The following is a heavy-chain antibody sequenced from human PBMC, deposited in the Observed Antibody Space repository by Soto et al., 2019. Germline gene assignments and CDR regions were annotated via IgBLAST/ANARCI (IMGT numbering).Heavy chain of an antibody. D-gene: IGHD2-2*01. Sequence: GEALKISCKGSGYSFTNYWISWVRQMPGKGLEWMGRIDPSDSYTNYSPSFQGHVTISTDNSINTAYLQWSSLKASDTAMYYCARYCSSPSCYAPYGMDVWGQATTVTVSS. V-gene: IGHV5-10-1*01. CDR3: ARYCSSPSCYAPYGMDV. J-gene: IGHJ6*02. CDR2: IDPSDSYT. CDR1: GYSFTNYW.